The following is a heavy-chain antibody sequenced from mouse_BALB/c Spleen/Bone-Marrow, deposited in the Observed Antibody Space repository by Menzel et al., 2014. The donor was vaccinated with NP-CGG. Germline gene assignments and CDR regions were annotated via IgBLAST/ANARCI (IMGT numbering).Heavy chain of an antibody. CDR2: INPSNGRT. D-gene: IGHD1-1*01. V-gene: IGHV1S81*02. J-gene: IGHJ2*01. Sequence: VQLQESGAELVKPGASVKLSCKASGYTFTSYWMHWVKQRPGQGLEWIGEINPSNGRTNYNEKFKSKATLTVDKSSSPAYMQLSSLTSEDSAVYYCARRTTTVVATDYWGQGTTLTVSS. CDR3: ARRTTTVVATDY. CDR1: GYTFTSYW.